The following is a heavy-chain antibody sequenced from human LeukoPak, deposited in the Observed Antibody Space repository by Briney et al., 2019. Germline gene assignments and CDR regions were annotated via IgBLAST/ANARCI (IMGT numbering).Heavy chain of an antibody. V-gene: IGHV1-18*01. D-gene: IGHD3-3*01. CDR3: ARAPRDYDFWSGGYYYYYGMDV. CDR2: ISPYNGYT. Sequence: ASVKVSCKVSGCTFTSYGISWVRQAPGQGLEWMGWISPYNGYTNYAQKLQGRVTMTTDTSTSTAYMELSSLRSEDTAVYYCARAPRDYDFWSGGYYYYYGMDVWGQGTTVTVSS. CDR1: GCTFTSYG. J-gene: IGHJ6*02.